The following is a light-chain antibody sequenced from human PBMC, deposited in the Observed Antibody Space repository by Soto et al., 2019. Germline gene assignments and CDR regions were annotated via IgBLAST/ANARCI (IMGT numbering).Light chain of an antibody. Sequence: EIVLTQSPGTLSLSPGERATLSCRASQSVSSVGSSYLAWYQQRPGLAPRLLIYGASSRATGIPDRFSGSGSGTDFTLTISRLEPEDFAVYYCQKYSRSPRTFGQGTKVEIK. CDR1: QSVSSVGSSY. J-gene: IGKJ1*01. V-gene: IGKV3-20*01. CDR2: GAS. CDR3: QKYSRSPRT.